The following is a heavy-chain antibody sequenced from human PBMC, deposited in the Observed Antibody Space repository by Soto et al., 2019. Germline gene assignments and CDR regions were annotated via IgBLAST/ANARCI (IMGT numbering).Heavy chain of an antibody. Sequence: SETLSLTCTVSGGSIDSNYWSWVRQSPGKGLEWIGYIYYRGTTSYNPSLKSRVTISLDTSKNQFSLKLSSVTAADTAVYFCANSIVATTHTAFAIWGEGTLVTVSS. CDR1: GGSIDSNY. V-gene: IGHV4-59*01. D-gene: IGHD1-26*01. CDR3: ANSIVATTHTAFAI. J-gene: IGHJ3*02. CDR2: IYYRGTT.